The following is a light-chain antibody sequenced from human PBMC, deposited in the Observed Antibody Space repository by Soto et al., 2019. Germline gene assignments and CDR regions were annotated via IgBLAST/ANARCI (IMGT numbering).Light chain of an antibody. J-gene: IGKJ2*01. Sequence: EIVLTQSPATLSLSPGERATLSCRASQSVSDYLAWYQQKPGQAPRLLIYGASNRATGIPARFTGSGSGTDFTLTITSLEPEDFAVYYCQHRGEWPRTFGQGTKLEIK. CDR2: GAS. V-gene: IGKV3-11*01. CDR1: QSVSDY. CDR3: QHRGEWPRT.